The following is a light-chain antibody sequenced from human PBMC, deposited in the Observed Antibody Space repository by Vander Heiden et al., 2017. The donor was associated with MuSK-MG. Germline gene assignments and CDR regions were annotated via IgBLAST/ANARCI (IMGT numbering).Light chain of an antibody. J-gene: IGLJ2*01. CDR3: QAWDSSTVV. CDR2: QDN. Sequence: SYELTQPPSVTVSPGQKATNTYAGDKLGDTYASWYQQKPPPSPVLVIYQDNKRPARIPERFSGSNSGNTATLTISGTQAMDEADYYCQAWDSSTVVFGGGTKLTVL. CDR1: KLGDTY. V-gene: IGLV3-1*01.